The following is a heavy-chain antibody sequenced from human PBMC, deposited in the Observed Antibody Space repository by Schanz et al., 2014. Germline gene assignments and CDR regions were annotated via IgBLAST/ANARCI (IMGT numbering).Heavy chain of an antibody. V-gene: IGHV3-23*01. J-gene: IGHJ5*02. CDR2: ILGLASTT. Sequence: EVQLLESGGGLVQPGGSLRLSCAASGFTFSTSAMSWVRQVPGKGLEWVSAILGLASTTYYADSVKGRFTISRDNSKNLLYLQMNSLRAEDTAVYYCTRDVRLDRRGNWFDPWGQGTLXTVSS. CDR3: TRDVRLDRRGNWFDP. CDR1: GFTFSTSA. D-gene: IGHD1-1*01.